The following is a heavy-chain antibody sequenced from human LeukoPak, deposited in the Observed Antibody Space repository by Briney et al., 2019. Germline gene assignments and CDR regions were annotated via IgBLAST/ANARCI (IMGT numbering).Heavy chain of an antibody. CDR3: AREPGKPVELTFDY. CDR1: GLTFSGYA. CDR2: ISSNGSST. D-gene: IGHD1-14*01. V-gene: IGHV3-64*01. J-gene: IGHJ4*02. Sequence: GGSLRLSCAASGLTFSGYAMHWVRQAPGKGLEYFSAISSNGSSTYYANSVKGRFTISRDNSKNTLYLQMNSLRAEDTAVYYCAREPGKPVELTFDYWGQGTLVTVSS.